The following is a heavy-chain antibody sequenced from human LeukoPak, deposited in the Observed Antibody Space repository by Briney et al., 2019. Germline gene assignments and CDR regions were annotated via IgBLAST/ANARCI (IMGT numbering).Heavy chain of an antibody. CDR3: AQKGGTDH. Sequence: GGPLRLSCAASGFTFSRFGMNWVRQAPGKGLEWISYISSSSSAIYYADSVKGRFTISRDNAKNSLYLRMSSLRDEDTAVYYCAQKGGTDHWGQGTLVTVSS. V-gene: IGHV3-48*02. CDR2: ISSSSSAI. D-gene: IGHD2-15*01. J-gene: IGHJ4*02. CDR1: GFTFSRFG.